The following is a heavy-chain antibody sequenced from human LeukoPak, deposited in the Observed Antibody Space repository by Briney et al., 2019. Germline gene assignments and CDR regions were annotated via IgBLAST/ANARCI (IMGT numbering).Heavy chain of an antibody. CDR3: AKVRWAARRDGYNELDY. V-gene: IGHV3-30*18. Sequence: GGSLRLSCAASGFTFSSYGMHWVRQAPGKGLEWVAVISYDGSTKYYADSVKGRFTISRDNSKNTLYLQMNSLRDEDTAVYYCAKVRWAARRDGYNELDYWGEGTLVTVS. J-gene: IGHJ4*02. D-gene: IGHD5-24*01. CDR1: GFTFSSYG. CDR2: ISYDGSTK.